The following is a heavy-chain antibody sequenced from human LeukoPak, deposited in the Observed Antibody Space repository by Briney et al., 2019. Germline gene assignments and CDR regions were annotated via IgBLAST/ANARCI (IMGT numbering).Heavy chain of an antibody. CDR1: GFTFSSYG. J-gene: IGHJ4*02. CDR3: AKSLTSLKLYYFDY. D-gene: IGHD3-9*01. CDR2: ISYDGSIK. V-gene: IGHV3-30*18. Sequence: GGSLRLSCAAPGFTFSSYGMHWVRQAPGKGLEWVAFISYDGSIKNYADSVTGRFTISRDNSKNTLYLQMNSLRAEDTAVYYCAKSLTSLKLYYFDYWGQGTLVTVSS.